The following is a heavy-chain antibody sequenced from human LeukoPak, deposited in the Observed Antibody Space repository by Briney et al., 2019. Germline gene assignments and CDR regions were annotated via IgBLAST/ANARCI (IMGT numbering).Heavy chain of an antibody. Sequence: PSETLSLTCAVCGGSFSGYYWSWIRQPPGKGLEWIGEINHSGSTNYNPSLKSRVTISVDTSKNQFSLKLSSVTAADTAVYYCARGGRKRYYYDSSGTNPLDYWGQGTLVTVSS. D-gene: IGHD3-22*01. J-gene: IGHJ4*02. CDR2: INHSGST. CDR3: ARGGRKRYYYDSSGTNPLDY. V-gene: IGHV4-34*01. CDR1: GGSFSGYY.